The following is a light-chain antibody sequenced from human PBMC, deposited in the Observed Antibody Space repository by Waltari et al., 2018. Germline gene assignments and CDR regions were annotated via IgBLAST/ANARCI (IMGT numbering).Light chain of an antibody. CDR2: GAS. CDR1: QSVGTS. Sequence: EVVLTQSPGTLSLSPGERATLACRASQSVGTSLAWYQRKPGQAPRLLIYGASRRATGIPDRFSGSGSGTDFSLTISRLEPEDFAVYYCQHYVRLPATFGQGTKVEI. J-gene: IGKJ1*01. V-gene: IGKV3-20*01. CDR3: QHYVRLPAT.